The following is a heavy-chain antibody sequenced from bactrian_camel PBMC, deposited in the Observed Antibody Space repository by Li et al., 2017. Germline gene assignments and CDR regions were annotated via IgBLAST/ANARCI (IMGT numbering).Heavy chain of an antibody. CDR2: IYTFRRTT. CDR3: AATSDPILFEMVVTVCPLQHPHEYSI. V-gene: IGHV3-2*01. Sequence: VQLVESGGGSVQPGGSLRLSCTDSGPAYGKYCMGWFRQAPGMEREQVAAFIYTFRRTTRYAESVKGRFTISQDNAKNTMYLQMNSLKPEDTAMYYCAATSDPILFEMVVTVCPLQHPHEYSIWGQGTQVTVS. CDR1: GPAYGKYC. J-gene: IGHJ4*01. D-gene: IGHD7*01.